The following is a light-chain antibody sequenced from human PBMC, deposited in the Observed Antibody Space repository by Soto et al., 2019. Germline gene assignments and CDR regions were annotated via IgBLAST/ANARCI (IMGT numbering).Light chain of an antibody. CDR2: DDN. J-gene: IGLJ1*01. CDR1: SSNIGGNS. CDR3: GSWDSSLSAHV. V-gene: IGLV1-51*01. Sequence: QSVLTQPPSVSAAPGHKVTISCSGSSSNIGGNSVSWYQQLPGTAPKLLIYDDNKRPSGIPDRFSGSKSGTSATLGITGFQTGDEADYYCGSWDSSLSAHVFGTGTKVTVL.